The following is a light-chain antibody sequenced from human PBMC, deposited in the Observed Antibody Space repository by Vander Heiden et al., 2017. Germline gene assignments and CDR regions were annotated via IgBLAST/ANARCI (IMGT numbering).Light chain of an antibody. J-gene: IGKJ5*01. Sequence: DIVMTQSPDSLAVSLGERATINCKHSQSVLYSSNNKNYLAWYQQKPGQPPTLLIYWASTRESGVPDRFSGSGSGTDFTLTISSLQAEDVAVYYCQQYYSTPTFGQGTRLEIK. CDR3: QQYYSTPT. CDR1: QSVLYSSNNKNY. CDR2: WAS. V-gene: IGKV4-1*01.